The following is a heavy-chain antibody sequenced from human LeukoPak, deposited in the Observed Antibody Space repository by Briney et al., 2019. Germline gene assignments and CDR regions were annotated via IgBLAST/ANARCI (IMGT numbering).Heavy chain of an antibody. CDR3: ARDSIGYCGGGSCDY. J-gene: IGHJ4*02. CDR1: GFTVSSNY. D-gene: IGHD2-15*01. CDR2: IYSGGST. V-gene: IGHV3-66*02. Sequence: GGSLRLSCAASGFTVSSNYMSWVRQAPGKGLEWVSVIYSGGSTYYADSVKGRFTISRDNSKNTLYLQMNSLRAEDTAVYYCARDSIGYCGGGSCDYWGQGTLVTVSS.